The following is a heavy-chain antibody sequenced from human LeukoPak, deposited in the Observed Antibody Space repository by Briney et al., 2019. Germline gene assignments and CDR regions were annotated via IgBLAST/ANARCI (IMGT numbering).Heavy chain of an antibody. D-gene: IGHD5-12*01. CDR2: INHSGST. CDR3: AREGRRYSGYARY. J-gene: IGHJ4*02. CDR1: GGSFSGYY. V-gene: IGHV4-34*01. Sequence: SETLSLTCAVYGGSFSGYYWSWIRQPPGKGLEWIGEINHSGSTNYNPSLKSRVTISVDTSKNQFSLKLSSVTAADTAVYYCAREGRRYSGYARYWGQGTLVTVSS.